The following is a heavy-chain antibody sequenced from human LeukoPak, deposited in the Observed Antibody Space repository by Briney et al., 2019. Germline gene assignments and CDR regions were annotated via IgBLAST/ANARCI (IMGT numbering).Heavy chain of an antibody. D-gene: IGHD2-15*01. CDR2: IYTSGST. Sequence: SETLSLTCTVSGGSISSYYWSWIRQPAGEGREWIGRIYTSGSTNYNPSLKSRVTMSVDTSKNQYSLKLSSVTAADTAVYYCASMALGYCSGGSCYPGLYYFDYWGQGTMVTVSS. CDR3: ASMALGYCSGGSCYPGLYYFDY. J-gene: IGHJ4*02. CDR1: GGSISSYY. V-gene: IGHV4-4*07.